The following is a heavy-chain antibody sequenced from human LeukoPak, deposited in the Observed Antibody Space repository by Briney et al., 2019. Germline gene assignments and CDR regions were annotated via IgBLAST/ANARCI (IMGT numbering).Heavy chain of an antibody. Sequence: PSETLSLTCTVSGGSISSYYWSWIRQPAGKGLEWIGRIYTSGSTNYNPSLKSRVTMSVDTSKNQFSLKLSSVTAADTAVYYCARDGRNYDFWSGYHNWFDPWGQGTLVTVSS. CDR2: IYTSGST. CDR3: ARDGRNYDFWSGYHNWFDP. J-gene: IGHJ5*02. D-gene: IGHD3-3*01. CDR1: GGSISSYY. V-gene: IGHV4-4*07.